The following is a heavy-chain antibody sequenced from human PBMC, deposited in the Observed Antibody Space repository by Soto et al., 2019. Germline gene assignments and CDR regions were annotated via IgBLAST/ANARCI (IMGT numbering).Heavy chain of an antibody. CDR3: AREVQVHTPVVAH. V-gene: IGHV1-69*01. Sequence: QVQLVQSGAEVKRPGSSVKVACKASGGTFSNYAINWVRQAPGHGLEWMGDIAPMLGKANYAQKFQGRVTITADESTSTAYMELSGLTSADTALYYCAREVQVHTPVVAHWGQGTLVTVSS. J-gene: IGHJ4*02. CDR2: IAPMLGKA. CDR1: GGTFSNYA. D-gene: IGHD3-10*01.